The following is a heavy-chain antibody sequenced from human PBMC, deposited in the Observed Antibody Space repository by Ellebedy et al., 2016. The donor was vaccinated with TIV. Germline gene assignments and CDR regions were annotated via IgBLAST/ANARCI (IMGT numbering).Heavy chain of an antibody. Sequence: PGGSLRLSCTASGFTFSPFAMGWVSQTPGKGLEWVSGIYGSGGGISYSDSVKGRFTISRDNSKNTLYLQMNSLRAEDTAIYYCAKDQVAGDGRWVFDIWGQGTMVTVSS. CDR2: IYGSGGGI. CDR1: GFTFSPFA. CDR3: AKDQVAGDGRWVFDI. J-gene: IGHJ3*02. V-gene: IGHV3-23*01. D-gene: IGHD5-24*01.